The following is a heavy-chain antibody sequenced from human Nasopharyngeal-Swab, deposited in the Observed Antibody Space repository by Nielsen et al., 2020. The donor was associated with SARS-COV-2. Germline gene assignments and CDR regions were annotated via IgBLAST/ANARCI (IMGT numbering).Heavy chain of an antibody. J-gene: IGHJ6*02. CDR2: IDPSDSYT. V-gene: IGHV5-10-1*01. CDR3: AASRGPGSYYYGSGDQSMDV. D-gene: IGHD3-10*01. CDR1: GYSFTSYW. Sequence: GGSLRLSCKGSGYSFTSYWISWVRHMPGKGLEGVGRIDPSDSYTNYSPSFQGHVTISADKSISTAYLQWSSLKASDTAMYYCAASRGPGSYYYGSGDQSMDVWGQGTTVTVSS.